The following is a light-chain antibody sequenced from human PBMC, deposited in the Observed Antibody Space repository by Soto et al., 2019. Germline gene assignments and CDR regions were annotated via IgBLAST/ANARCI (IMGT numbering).Light chain of an antibody. CDR3: SSYTSSSTLV. J-gene: IGLJ2*01. CDR1: SSDVGGYNY. V-gene: IGLV2-14*01. CDR2: DVT. Sequence: QSALTQPASVSGSPGQSITISCTGTSSDVGGYNYVSWYQQHPGIAPKLLIYDVTNWPSGVSNRFSGSKSGNTASLTISGLQAEDEADYYCSSYTSSSTLVFGGGTKLTVL.